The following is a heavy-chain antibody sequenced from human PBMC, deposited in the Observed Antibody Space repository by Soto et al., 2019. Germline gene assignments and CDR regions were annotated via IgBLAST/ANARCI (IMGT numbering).Heavy chain of an antibody. CDR2: IYYSGST. V-gene: IGHV4-59*01. D-gene: IGHD3-3*01. CDR3: ASSSGLLGKNWFDP. J-gene: IGHJ5*02. Sequence: SETLSLTCTVSGGSISSYYWSWIRQPPGKGLEWIGYIYYSGSTNYNPSLKSRVTISVDTSKNQFSLKLSSVTAADTAVYYCASSSGLLGKNWFDPWGQGTLVTVSS. CDR1: GGSISSYY.